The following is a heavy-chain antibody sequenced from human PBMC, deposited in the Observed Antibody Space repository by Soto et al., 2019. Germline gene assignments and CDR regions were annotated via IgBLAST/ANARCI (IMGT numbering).Heavy chain of an antibody. J-gene: IGHJ4*02. CDR3: ARDTSAVAGTTGDFDY. Sequence: GGSLRLSCAASGFTFSSYAMHWVRQAPGKGLEWVAVISYDGTNKNYADSVKGRFTISRDNSKKTLYLQMSSLRGEDTAVYYCARDTSAVAGTTGDFDYWGQGTLVTVSS. CDR2: ISYDGTNK. CDR1: GFTFSSYA. V-gene: IGHV3-30-3*01. D-gene: IGHD2-15*01.